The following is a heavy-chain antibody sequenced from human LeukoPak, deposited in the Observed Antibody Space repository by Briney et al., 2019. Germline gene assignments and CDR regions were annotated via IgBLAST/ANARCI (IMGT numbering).Heavy chain of an antibody. D-gene: IGHD2-21*01. CDR3: ARDRDSYNWFDP. J-gene: IGHJ5*02. Sequence: GGSLRLSCAASGFTFSSYAMSWVRQAPGKGLEWVSAISGSGGSTYYADSVKGRFTISRDNSKNTLYLQMNSLRAEDTAVYYCARDRDSYNWFDPWGQGTLVTVSS. CDR1: GFTFSSYA. CDR2: ISGSGGST. V-gene: IGHV3-23*01.